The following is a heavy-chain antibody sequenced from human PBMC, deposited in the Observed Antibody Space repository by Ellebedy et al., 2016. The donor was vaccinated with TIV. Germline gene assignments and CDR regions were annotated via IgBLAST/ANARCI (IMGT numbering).Heavy chain of an antibody. CDR2: VFYSGNT. V-gene: IGHV4-39*07. Sequence: SETLSLXCTVSGGSIGSSEYYWGWIRQSPGKGLEWLGSVFYSGNTYYNPSLKSRVTISLDTSKNQFSLRLRSVTAADTAVYYCAREPQDSGFDYWGRGTVVTVSS. CDR3: AREPQDSGFDY. CDR1: GGSIGSSEYY. J-gene: IGHJ4*02. D-gene: IGHD1-26*01.